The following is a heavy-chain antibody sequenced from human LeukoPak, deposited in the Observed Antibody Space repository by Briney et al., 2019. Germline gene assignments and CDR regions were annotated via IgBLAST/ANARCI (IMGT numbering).Heavy chain of an antibody. CDR3: TREWRGIASHYSGMDV. CDR1: GFSVSTFD. D-gene: IGHD3-16*02. Sequence: GGSLKLSCVASGFSVSTFDMYWVRQAAGGGLEWVAAVGTNHDTLYLGSVKGRFTISRENAKNSLSLEMSYLTVEDTAVYYCTREWRGIASHYSGMDVWGQGTAVIVSS. J-gene: IGHJ6*02. CDR2: VGTNHDT. V-gene: IGHV3-13*01.